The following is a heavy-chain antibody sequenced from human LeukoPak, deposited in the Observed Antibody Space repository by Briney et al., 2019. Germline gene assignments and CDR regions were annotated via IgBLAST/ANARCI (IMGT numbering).Heavy chain of an antibody. D-gene: IGHD4-17*01. CDR1: GGSISNNGYY. J-gene: IGHJ4*02. Sequence: SETLSLTCTVSGGSISNNGYYWSWIRQPPGKGLEWIGFIYSSGETNYNPSLKSRVTISVDTSKSQFSLKLSSVTAADTAVYYCARRTTVTTRGGFDYWGQGTLVTVSS. V-gene: IGHV4-61*05. CDR2: IYSSGET. CDR3: ARRTTVTTRGGFDY.